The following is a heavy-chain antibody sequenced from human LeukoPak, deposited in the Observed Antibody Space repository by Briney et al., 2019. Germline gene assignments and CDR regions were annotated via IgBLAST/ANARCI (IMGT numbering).Heavy chain of an antibody. CDR3: ARDQCSSTSCYVGVGIFDY. CDR1: GYFFSHYG. J-gene: IGHJ4*02. CDR2: ISGFNDNT. V-gene: IGHV1-18*01. Sequence: ASVKVSCKTSGYFFSHYGISWVRQAPGQGPEWLGWISGFNDNTNYAQRVQGRVTMTTDTATSTAYMELRSLRSDDTAVYYCARDQCSSTSCYVGVGIFDYWGQETLVTVSS. D-gene: IGHD2-2*01.